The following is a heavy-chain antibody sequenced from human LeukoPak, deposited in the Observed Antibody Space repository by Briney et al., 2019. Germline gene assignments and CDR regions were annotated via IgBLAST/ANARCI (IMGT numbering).Heavy chain of an antibody. CDR1: GGSFSGYY. CDR2: INHSGST. Sequence: SETLSLTCAVYGGSFSGYYWSWIRQPPGKGLEWIGEINHSGSTNYNPSLKSRVTILVDTSKNQFSQKLSSVTAADTAVYYCARAGLMTYAVWGQGTMVTVSS. D-gene: IGHD2-21*02. CDR3: ARAGLMTYAV. V-gene: IGHV4-34*01. J-gene: IGHJ3*01.